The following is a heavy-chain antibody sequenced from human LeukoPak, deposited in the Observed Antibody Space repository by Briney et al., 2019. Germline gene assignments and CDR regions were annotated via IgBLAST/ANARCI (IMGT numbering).Heavy chain of an antibody. D-gene: IGHD3-9*01. CDR2: INWNGGST. J-gene: IGHJ4*02. CDR1: GFTFSSYG. CDR3: ARARSTGYYVADY. V-gene: IGHV3-20*04. Sequence: GGSLRLSCAASGFTFSSYGMHWVRQAPGKGLEWVSGINWNGGSTGYADSVKGRFTISRDNAKNSLYLQMNSLRAEDTALYYCARARSTGYYVADYWGQGTLVTVSS.